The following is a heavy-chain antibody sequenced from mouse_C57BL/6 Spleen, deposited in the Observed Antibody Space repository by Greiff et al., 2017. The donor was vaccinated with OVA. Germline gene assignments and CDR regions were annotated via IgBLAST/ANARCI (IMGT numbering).Heavy chain of an antibody. Sequence: EVQVVESGGGLVKPGGSLKLSCAASGFTFSDYGMHWVRQAPEKGLEWVAYISSGSSTIYYADTVKGRFTISRDNAKNTLFLQMTSLRSEDTAMYYCARRPYAMDYWGQGTSVTVSS. CDR2: ISSGSSTI. V-gene: IGHV5-17*01. J-gene: IGHJ4*01. CDR3: ARRPYAMDY. CDR1: GFTFSDYG.